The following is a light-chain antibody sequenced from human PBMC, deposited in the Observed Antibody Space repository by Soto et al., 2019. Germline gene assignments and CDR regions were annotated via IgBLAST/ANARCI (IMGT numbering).Light chain of an antibody. CDR1: QSISSW. J-gene: IGKJ1*01. CDR3: QQYNSYPWT. CDR2: KAS. Sequence: DIQMTQSPSTLSAYVGDRVTITCRASQSISSWLAWYQQKPGKAPKLLIYKASSLESGVPSRFSGSGSGTEFTITISSLQPDDVATYYCQQYNSYPWTFGQGTKVEIK. V-gene: IGKV1-5*03.